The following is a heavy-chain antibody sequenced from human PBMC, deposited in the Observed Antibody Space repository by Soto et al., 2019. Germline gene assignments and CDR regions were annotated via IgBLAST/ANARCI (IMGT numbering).Heavy chain of an antibody. J-gene: IGHJ3*02. CDR2: ISYDGSNK. Sequence: QVQLVESGGGVVQPGRSLRLSCAASGFTFSSYGMHWVRQAPGKGLEWVAVISYDGSNKYYADSVKGRFTISRDNSKNTLYLQMHCRRAEDTAVYYCAKELWAGSSWYATDDAFDIWGQGTMVTVSS. CDR3: AKELWAGSSWYATDDAFDI. CDR1: GFTFSSYG. D-gene: IGHD6-13*01. V-gene: IGHV3-30*18.